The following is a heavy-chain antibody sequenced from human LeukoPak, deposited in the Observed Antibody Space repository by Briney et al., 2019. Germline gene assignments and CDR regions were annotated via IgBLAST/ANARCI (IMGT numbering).Heavy chain of an antibody. J-gene: IGHJ4*02. CDR2: IYYSGGT. Sequence: PSETLSLTCTVSGGSISSYYWSWIRQPPGKGLEWIGYIYYSGGTNYNPSLKSRVTISVDTSKNQFSLKLSSVTAADTAVYYCARDTYSSGWYRVDYWGQGTLVTVSS. CDR1: GGSISSYY. V-gene: IGHV4-59*01. D-gene: IGHD6-19*01. CDR3: ARDTYSSGWYRVDY.